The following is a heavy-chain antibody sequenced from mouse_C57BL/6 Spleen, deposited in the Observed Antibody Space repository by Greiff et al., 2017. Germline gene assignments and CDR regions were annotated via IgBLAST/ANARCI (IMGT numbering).Heavy chain of an antibody. CDR3: ARKASDGYDWLAY. CDR1: GYTFTSYW. J-gene: IGHJ3*01. D-gene: IGHD2-2*01. Sequence: QVQLQQPGAELVKPGASVKLSCKASGYTFTSYWMHWVKQRPGQGLEWIGMIHPDSGSTNYNEQFKSKATLSVDKSSSTAYMQLSSLTSGDSAVYYCARKASDGYDWLAYWGQGTLVTVSA. CDR2: IHPDSGST. V-gene: IGHV1-64*01.